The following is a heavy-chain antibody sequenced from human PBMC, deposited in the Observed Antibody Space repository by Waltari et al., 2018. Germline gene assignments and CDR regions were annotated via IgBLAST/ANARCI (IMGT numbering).Heavy chain of an antibody. J-gene: IGHJ4*02. V-gene: IGHV1-69*13. CDR3: ARSFMITFGGASTPFDY. Sequence: QVQLVQSGAEVKKPGSSVKVSCKASGGTFSSYAISWVRQAPGQGLEWMGGIIPIFGTANYAQKFQGRVTITADESTSTAYMELSSLRSEDTAVYYCARSFMITFGGASTPFDYWGQGTLATVSS. CDR2: IIPIFGTA. D-gene: IGHD3-16*01. CDR1: GGTFSSYA.